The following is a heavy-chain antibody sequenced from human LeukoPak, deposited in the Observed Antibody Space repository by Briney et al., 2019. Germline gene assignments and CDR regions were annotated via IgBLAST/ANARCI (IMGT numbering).Heavy chain of an antibody. CDR3: ARDLYCSSTSCHSSFDY. Sequence: PGGSLRLSCAASGFTLSSYAMHWVRQAPGKGLEWVAVISYDGSNKYYADSVKGRFTISRDNSKNTLYLQMNSLRAEDTAVYYCARDLYCSSTSCHSSFDYWGQGTLVTVSS. J-gene: IGHJ4*02. CDR2: ISYDGSNK. V-gene: IGHV3-30-3*01. CDR1: GFTLSSYA. D-gene: IGHD2-2*01.